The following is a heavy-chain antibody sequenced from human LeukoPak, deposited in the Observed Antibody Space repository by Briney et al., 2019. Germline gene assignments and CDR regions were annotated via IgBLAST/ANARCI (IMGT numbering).Heavy chain of an antibody. CDR1: GFTFSSYG. J-gene: IGHJ4*02. Sequence: GGSLRLSCAASGFTFSSYGMSWVRQAPGKGLEWVSSISTSSIYIYYADSVKGRFTISRGNAKKSLYLQVNSLRAEDTAVYYCARGAINSGSYDAYFDYWGQGTLVTVSS. CDR2: ISTSSIYI. CDR3: ARGAINSGSYDAYFDY. D-gene: IGHD1-26*01. V-gene: IGHV3-21*01.